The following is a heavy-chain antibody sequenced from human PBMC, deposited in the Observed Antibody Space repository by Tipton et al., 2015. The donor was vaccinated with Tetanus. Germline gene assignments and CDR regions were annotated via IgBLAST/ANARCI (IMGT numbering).Heavy chain of an antibody. CDR2: IYVTGAT. CDR1: GGSISNYY. CDR3: AREDVYYHDGSGFYAFDV. J-gene: IGHJ3*01. Sequence: LRLSCSVSGGSISNYYWNWIRQPAGKGLEWIGRIYVTGATNHSPALQSRVTMSIDRAKNQLSLTLTSLTAADAAMYYCAREDVYYHDGSGFYAFDVWGRGTMVAVSS. D-gene: IGHD3-22*01. V-gene: IGHV4-4*07.